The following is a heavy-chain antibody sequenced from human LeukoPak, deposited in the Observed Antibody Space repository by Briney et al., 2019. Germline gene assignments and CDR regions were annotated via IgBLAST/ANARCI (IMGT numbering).Heavy chain of an antibody. CDR2: ISDSGGST. CDR3: AKCRGSSWSDYFDY. CDR1: GFSLSRYA. J-gene: IGHJ4*02. Sequence: GSLRLSCAVSGFSLSRYAMSWVRKAPGKGLEWVSAISDSGGSTYHADSVKGRFTISRDNSRNTLYLQMNTLRAEDTAVYYCAKCRGSSWSDYFDYWGQGTLVTVSS. V-gene: IGHV3-23*01. D-gene: IGHD6-13*01.